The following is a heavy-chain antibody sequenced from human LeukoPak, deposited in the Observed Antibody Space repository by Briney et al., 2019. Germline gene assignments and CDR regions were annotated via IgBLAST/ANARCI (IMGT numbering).Heavy chain of an antibody. CDR1: GGSISSYY. D-gene: IGHD3-10*01. CDR3: ASHYYGSGSNFDY. Sequence: SETLSLTCTVSGGSISSYYWSWIRQPPGKGLEWIGYIYYSGSTNYNPSLKSRVTISVDTSTNQFSLKVSSVTAADTAVYYCASHYYGSGSNFDYWGQGTLVTVSS. V-gene: IGHV4-59*01. J-gene: IGHJ4*02. CDR2: IYYSGST.